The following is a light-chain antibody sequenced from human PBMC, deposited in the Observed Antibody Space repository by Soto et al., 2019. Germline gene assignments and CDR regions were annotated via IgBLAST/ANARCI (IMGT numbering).Light chain of an antibody. CDR3: CSYAGSYTLV. CDR1: SSDVGGYHY. CDR2: DGN. Sequence: QSVLTQPRSVSGSPGQSVTLSCTGTSSDVGGYHYVSWYQHHPGKAPKIIIYDGNKRPSGVPDRFSGSKSGNTASLTISGLQTEDEADYYCCSYAGSYTLVFGGGTKLTVL. J-gene: IGLJ2*01. V-gene: IGLV2-11*01.